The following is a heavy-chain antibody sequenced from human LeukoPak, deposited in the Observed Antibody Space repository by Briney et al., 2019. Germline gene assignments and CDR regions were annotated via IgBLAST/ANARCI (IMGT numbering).Heavy chain of an antibody. CDR2: IYYSGST. D-gene: IGHD3-22*01. Sequence: SETLSLTCTVSGGSISSYYWSWIRQPPGKGLEWIGYIYYSGSTNYNPSLKSRVTISVDTSKNQFSLKLSSVTAADTAVYYCARESYWKSSGYGVQHWGQGTLATVSS. CDR3: ARESYWKSSGYGVQH. J-gene: IGHJ1*01. V-gene: IGHV4-59*01. CDR1: GGSISSYY.